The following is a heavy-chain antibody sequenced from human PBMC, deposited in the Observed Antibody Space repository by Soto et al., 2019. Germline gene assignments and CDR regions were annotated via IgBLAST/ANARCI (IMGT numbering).Heavy chain of an antibody. Sequence: AASLKVSCKASGGTFSSYAISWVRQAPGQGLEWMGGIIPIFGTANYAQKFQGRVTITADKSTSTAYMELSSLRSEDTAVYYCARDRVGRDGVIYYYYGMDVWGQGTTVTVSS. CDR2: IIPIFGTA. CDR1: GGTFSSYA. CDR3: ARDRVGRDGVIYYYYGMDV. D-gene: IGHD2-21*01. V-gene: IGHV1-69*06. J-gene: IGHJ6*02.